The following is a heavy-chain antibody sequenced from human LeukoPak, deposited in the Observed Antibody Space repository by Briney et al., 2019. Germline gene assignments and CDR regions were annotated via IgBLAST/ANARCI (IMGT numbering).Heavy chain of an antibody. V-gene: IGHV3-30*02. J-gene: IGHJ6*03. CDR2: IRYDGSNK. CDR3: AKDVLGAAAGNYYYYMDV. CDR1: GFTFSSYG. Sequence: GGSLRLSCAASGFTFSSYGMHWVRQAPGKGLEWVAFIRYDGSNKYYADSVKGRFTISRDNSKNTLYLQMNSLRAEDTAVYYCAKDVLGAAAGNYYYYMDVWGKGTTVTVSS. D-gene: IGHD6-13*01.